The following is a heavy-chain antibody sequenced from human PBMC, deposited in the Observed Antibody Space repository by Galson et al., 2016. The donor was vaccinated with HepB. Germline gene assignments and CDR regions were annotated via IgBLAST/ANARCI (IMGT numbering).Heavy chain of an antibody. CDR1: GGTFTSYA. V-gene: IGHV1-69*01. J-gene: IGHJ6*02. CDR3: ARVRDGYNHYYYYGMDV. CDR2: IIPIFGTS. Sequence: KVSCKASGGTFTSYAISWVRQAPGQGLEWMGGIIPIFGTSNYAQKFQGRVTITADESTSTAYMELSSLRSEDTAVSYCARVRDGYNHYYYYGMDVWGQGTTVTVSS. D-gene: IGHD5-24*01.